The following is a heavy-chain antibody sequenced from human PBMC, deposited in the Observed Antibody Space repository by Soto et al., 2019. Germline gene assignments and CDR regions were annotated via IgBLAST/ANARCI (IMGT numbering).Heavy chain of an antibody. D-gene: IGHD3-22*01. V-gene: IGHV3-48*03. CDR2: ISSSGSTI. Sequence: GGSLRLSCAASGFTFSSYEMNWVRQAPGKGLEWVSYISSSGSTIYYADSVKGRFTISRDNAKNSLYLQMNSLRAEDTAVYYCAREGTDTYYYDSSGYFPYYYGMDVWGQGTTVTVSS. J-gene: IGHJ6*02. CDR3: AREGTDTYYYDSSGYFPYYYGMDV. CDR1: GFTFSSYE.